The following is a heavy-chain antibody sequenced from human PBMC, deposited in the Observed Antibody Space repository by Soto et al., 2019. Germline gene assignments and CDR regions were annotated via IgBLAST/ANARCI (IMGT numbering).Heavy chain of an antibody. D-gene: IGHD2-15*01. V-gene: IGHV1-18*01. J-gene: IGHJ3*02. CDR1: GYTFTSFG. CDR3: ATYHLSGTDAFDI. CDR2: ISAYNGNT. Sequence: QVQLVQSGAEVKKPGASVKVSCKASGYTFTSFGISWVRQAPGQGLEWMGWISAYNGNTKYAENLQGRVTMTTDTSTSTAYMELRSLRFDDRAGYYWATYHLSGTDAFDIWGHGTMVTVSS.